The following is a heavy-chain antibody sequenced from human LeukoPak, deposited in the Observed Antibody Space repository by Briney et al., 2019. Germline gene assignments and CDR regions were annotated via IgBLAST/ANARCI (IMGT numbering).Heavy chain of an antibody. Sequence: GGSLRLSCAASGFTFSNFGMHWVRQAPGKGLEWVAVISYDGFDKYYADSVRGRFTISRDNSKNTLHLQMNSLTAEDTAVYYCARREDSSGYSFDYWGQGTLVTVSS. CDR1: GFTFSNFG. CDR3: ARREDSSGYSFDY. CDR2: ISYDGFDK. V-gene: IGHV3-30*03. D-gene: IGHD3-22*01. J-gene: IGHJ4*02.